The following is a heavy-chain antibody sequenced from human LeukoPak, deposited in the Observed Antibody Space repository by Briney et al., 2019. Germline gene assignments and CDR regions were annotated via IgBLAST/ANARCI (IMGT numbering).Heavy chain of an antibody. V-gene: IGHV4-31*03. CDR3: AKNGQRGFSFDP. Sequence: SETLSLTCTVSGGSISSGGYYWSWIRQHPGKGLEWIGYIYYSGSTYYNPSLKSRVTISADSSKNQFSLKWYSVTAADTGLYYCAKNGQRGFSFDPWGQGTLVIVSS. J-gene: IGHJ5*02. CDR2: IYYSGST. CDR1: GGSISSGGYY. D-gene: IGHD2-8*01.